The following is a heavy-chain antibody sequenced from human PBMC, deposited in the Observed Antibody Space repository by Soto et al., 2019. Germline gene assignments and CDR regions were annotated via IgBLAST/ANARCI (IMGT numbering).Heavy chain of an antibody. CDR2: ISPSDSET. D-gene: IGHD3-10*01. J-gene: IGHJ4*02. CDR3: ARASPGGSLGSPPGY. Sequence: PGESLKISCKTSGYIFTSYWIGWVRQKPGKGLEWMGIISPSDSETRYSPSFQGQVIISADRSISTASLEWSSLKASDSAIYYCARASPGGSLGSPPGYWGQGTLVTVS. V-gene: IGHV5-51*01. CDR1: GYIFTSYW.